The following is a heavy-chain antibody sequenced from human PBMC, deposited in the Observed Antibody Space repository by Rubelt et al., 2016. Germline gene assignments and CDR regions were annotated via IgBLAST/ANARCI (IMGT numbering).Heavy chain of an antibody. Sequence: QVQLVQSGAEVKKPGASVKVSCKASGYTFTSYAMHWVRQAPGQRLAWMGWINAGNGNTKYSQKFRGRVTITRDTSARTAYMQLSSLRSEGTAVYYCARSKDTAMVTDADWYFDLGGRGTLVTVSS. CDR2: INAGNGNT. CDR1: GYTFTSYA. V-gene: IGHV1-3*01. CDR3: ARSKDTAMVTDADWYFDL. J-gene: IGHJ2*01. D-gene: IGHD5-18*01.